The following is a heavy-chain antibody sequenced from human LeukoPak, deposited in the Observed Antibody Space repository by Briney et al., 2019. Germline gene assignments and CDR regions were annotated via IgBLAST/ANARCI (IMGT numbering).Heavy chain of an antibody. CDR2: IYPGDSDT. V-gene: IGHV5-51*01. J-gene: IGHJ5*02. Sequence: RGESLKISCKGSGYSFTSYWIAWVRQMPGKGLEWMGFIYPGDSDTRYSPSFEGQVTFSADKSISTAYLQWSSLKASDTAMYYCARSRADCSATRCSWWSWVDAWGQGTLVTVSS. CDR1: GYSFTSYW. CDR3: ARSRADCSATRCSWWSWVDA. D-gene: IGHD2-15*01.